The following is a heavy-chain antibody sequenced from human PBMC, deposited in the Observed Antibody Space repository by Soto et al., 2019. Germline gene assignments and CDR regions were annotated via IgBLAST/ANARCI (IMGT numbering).Heavy chain of an antibody. CDR2: IYHSGST. CDR3: ARKGVVSDY. Sequence: PSLTCAVSGYSISSGYYWGWIRQPPGKGLEWIGSIYHSGSTYYNPSLKSRVTISVDTSKNQFSLKLSSVTAADTAVYYCARKGVVSDYWGQGTLVTVSS. CDR1: GYSISSGYY. J-gene: IGHJ4*02. D-gene: IGHD2-15*01. V-gene: IGHV4-38-2*01.